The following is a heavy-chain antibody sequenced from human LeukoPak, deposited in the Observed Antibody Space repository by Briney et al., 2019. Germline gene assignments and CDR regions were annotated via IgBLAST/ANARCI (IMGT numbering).Heavy chain of an antibody. V-gene: IGHV1-69*01. CDR3: ARGTDYDFWSGYSHYFDY. Sequence: SVKDSCKASGGTFISYAISWVRQAPGQGLEWMGGIIPIFGTANYAQKFQGRVTITADESTSTAYMELSSLRSEDTAVYYCARGTDYDFWSGYSHYFDYWGQGTLVTVSS. D-gene: IGHD3-3*01. CDR1: GGTFISYA. CDR2: IIPIFGTA. J-gene: IGHJ4*02.